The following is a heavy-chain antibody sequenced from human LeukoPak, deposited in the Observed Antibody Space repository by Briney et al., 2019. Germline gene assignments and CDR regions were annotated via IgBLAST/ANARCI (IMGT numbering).Heavy chain of an antibody. D-gene: IGHD3-10*01. CDR2: ILYDGSDK. J-gene: IGHJ4*02. CDR1: GFTFSSHT. CDR3: ARDWGYGSGTYYID. Sequence: PGGSLRLSCADCGFTFSSHTMHWVRQAPGKGLESEAVILYDGSDKYYADSVKGRFSISRDNSKNTLYLQMNGLRAEDTAVYYCARDWGYGSGTYYIDWGQGTLVTVSS. V-gene: IGHV3-30*04.